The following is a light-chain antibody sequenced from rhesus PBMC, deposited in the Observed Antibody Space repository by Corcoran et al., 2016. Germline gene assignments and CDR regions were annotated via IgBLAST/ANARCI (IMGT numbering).Light chain of an antibody. V-gene: IGKV1-28*02. J-gene: IGKJ4*01. Sequence: DIQMTQSPYSLSASVGDTVTITCRASQGISSSLNWFQQKPGKAHKLLIYAASSLESGVPYRFSGSGAGTEFTLTISSLQTEDLAVYYCLQYKSYPLTFGGGTKVEIK. CDR2: AAS. CDR3: LQYKSYPLT. CDR1: QGISSS.